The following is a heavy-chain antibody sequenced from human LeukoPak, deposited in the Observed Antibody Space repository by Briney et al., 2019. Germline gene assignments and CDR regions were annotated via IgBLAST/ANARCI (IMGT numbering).Heavy chain of an antibody. CDR2: IYPGDSDT. J-gene: IGHJ3*02. CDR3: ARNRVVATPYDAFDI. V-gene: IGHV5-51*01. Sequence: HGESLKISCKGSGYSFTSYWIGWVRQMPGKGLEWMGIIYPGDSDTRYSPSFQGQVTISADRSISTAYLQWSSLKASDTAMYYCARNRVVATPYDAFDIWGQGTMVTVSS. D-gene: IGHD2-15*01. CDR1: GYSFTSYW.